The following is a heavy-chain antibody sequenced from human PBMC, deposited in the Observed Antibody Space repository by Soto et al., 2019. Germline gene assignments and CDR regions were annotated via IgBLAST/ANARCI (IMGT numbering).Heavy chain of an antibody. V-gene: IGHV4-39*07. Sequence: SETVSLTCTVSGGSISSGDYYWSWIRQPPGKGLEWIGEINHSGSTNYNPSLKSRVTISVDTSKNQFSLKLSSVTAADTAVYYWARGGGAARHGGYYYGGMDVWGQGTTVTVSS. CDR2: INHSGST. D-gene: IGHD6-6*01. CDR3: ARGGGAARHGGYYYGGMDV. J-gene: IGHJ6*02. CDR1: GGSISSGDYY.